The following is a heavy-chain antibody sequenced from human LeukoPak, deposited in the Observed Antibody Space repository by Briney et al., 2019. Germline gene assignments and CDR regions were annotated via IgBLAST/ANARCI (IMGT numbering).Heavy chain of an antibody. J-gene: IGHJ4*02. V-gene: IGHV1-69*02. D-gene: IGHD3-22*01. CDR2: IIPILGIA. CDR3: ARGNPYYDSSGYLGY. CDR1: GGTFSSYT. Sequence: SVKVSCKASGGTFSSYTISWVRQAPGQGLEWMGRIIPILGIANYAQKFQGRVTITADKSTSTAYMELSSLRSEDTAVYYCARGNPYYDSSGYLGYWGQGTLVTVSS.